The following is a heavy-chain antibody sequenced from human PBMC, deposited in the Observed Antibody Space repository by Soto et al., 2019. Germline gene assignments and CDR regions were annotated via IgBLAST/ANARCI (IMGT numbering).Heavy chain of an antibody. V-gene: IGHV3-30-3*02. Sequence: QVQVVESGGDVVQPGRSLRLSCVGSGFTFISYDMHWVRQAPGKGLEWVGFISFDGCNKHYADSVEGRFTISRDNSKSTMYLEMSSLRPEDTAVYYCTQVDVWGPGTAVTVSS. CDR1: GFTFISYD. CDR2: ISFDGCNK. CDR3: TQVDV. J-gene: IGHJ6*01.